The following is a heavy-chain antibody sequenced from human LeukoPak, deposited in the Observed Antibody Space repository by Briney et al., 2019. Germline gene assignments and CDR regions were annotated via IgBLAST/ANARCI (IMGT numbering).Heavy chain of an antibody. CDR2: IYSGGST. CDR1: GFTVSSNY. CDR3: ARVQSYYDSSGYTRTMDV. D-gene: IGHD3-22*01. V-gene: IGHV3-53*01. Sequence: GGSLRLSCAASGFTVSSNYMSWVRRAPGKGLEWVSVIYSGGSTYYADSVKGRFTISRDNSKNTLYLQMNSLRAEDTAVHYCARVQSYYDSSGYTRTMDVWGKGTTVTVSS. J-gene: IGHJ6*03.